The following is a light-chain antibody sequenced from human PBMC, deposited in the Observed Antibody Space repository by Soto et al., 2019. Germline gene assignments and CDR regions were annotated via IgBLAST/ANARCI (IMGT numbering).Light chain of an antibody. Sequence: QSVLTQPASVSGSPGQSITISCTGTRSDVGRYDYVSWYQQYPGIAPKLLIYDVSNRPSGVSNRFSGSKSGSTASLTISGLQAEDEADYYCSSHTTSNTVIFGGGTKLTVL. CDR1: RSDVGRYDY. CDR3: SSHTTSNTVI. V-gene: IGLV2-14*01. J-gene: IGLJ2*01. CDR2: DVS.